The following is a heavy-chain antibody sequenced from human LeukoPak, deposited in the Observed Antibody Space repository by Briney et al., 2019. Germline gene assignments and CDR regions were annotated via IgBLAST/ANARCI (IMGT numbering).Heavy chain of an antibody. Sequence: ASVKVSCKASGYTFTGYYMHWVRQAPGQGLEWMGWLNPNSGGTNYAQKFQGRVTMTRDTSISTAYMELSRLRSDDTAVYYCARRGYSYDLSSGYYYYYMDVWGKGTTVTVSS. CDR1: GYTFTGYY. D-gene: IGHD5-18*01. J-gene: IGHJ6*03. CDR3: ARRGYSYDLSSGYYYYYMDV. V-gene: IGHV1-2*02. CDR2: LNPNSGGT.